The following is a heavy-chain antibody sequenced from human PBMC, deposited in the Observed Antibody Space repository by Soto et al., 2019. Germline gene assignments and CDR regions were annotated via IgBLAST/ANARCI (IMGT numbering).Heavy chain of an antibody. D-gene: IGHD6-13*01. CDR1: GGPISSSSYY. Sequence: SETLSLTCTVSGGPISSSSYYWGWIRQPPGKGLEWIGSIYYSGSTYYNPSLKSRVTISVDTSKNQFSLKLSSVTAADTAVYYCARRVPTSSSWSYYYYYGMDVWGQGTTVTVSS. J-gene: IGHJ6*02. CDR3: ARRVPTSSSWSYYYYYGMDV. CDR2: IYYSGST. V-gene: IGHV4-39*01.